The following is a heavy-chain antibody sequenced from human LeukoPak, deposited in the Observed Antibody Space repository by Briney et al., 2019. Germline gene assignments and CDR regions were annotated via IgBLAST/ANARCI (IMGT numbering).Heavy chain of an antibody. Sequence: PGGSLRLSCAAPGFTFSSYAMHWVRQAPGKGLEWVAVISYDGSNKYYADSVKGRFTISRDNSKNTLYLQMNSLRAEDTAVYYCARGVIVATIMSPDYWGQGTLVTVSS. D-gene: IGHD5-12*01. CDR1: GFTFSSYA. V-gene: IGHV3-30*04. CDR2: ISYDGSNK. CDR3: ARGVIVATIMSPDY. J-gene: IGHJ4*02.